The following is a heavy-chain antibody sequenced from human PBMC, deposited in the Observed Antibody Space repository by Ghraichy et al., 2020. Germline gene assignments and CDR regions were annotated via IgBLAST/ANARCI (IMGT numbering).Heavy chain of an antibody. Sequence: SETLSLTCTVSGGSISSGSHYWSWIRQPAGKGLEWIGRIYTSGSTNYNPSLKSRVFMLLDPSKNQFSLDLSSVTAADTAVYYCARDHGIAARHFDSWGRGTLVTVSS. CDR1: GGSISSGSHY. V-gene: IGHV4-61*02. CDR2: IYTSGST. D-gene: IGHD6-6*01. J-gene: IGHJ4*02. CDR3: ARDHGIAARHFDS.